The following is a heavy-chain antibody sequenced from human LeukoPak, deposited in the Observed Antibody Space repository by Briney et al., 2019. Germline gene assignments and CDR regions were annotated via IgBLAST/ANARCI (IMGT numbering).Heavy chain of an antibody. CDR3: VRDRSGSYPYYFDF. CDR1: GFTFSDYS. D-gene: IGHD1-26*01. J-gene: IGHJ4*02. CDR2: ISSRTTYI. V-gene: IGHV3-21*01. Sequence: KPGGSLRLSCVASGFTFSDYSMNWVRQAPGKGLEWVSSISSRTTYISYADSLKGRFTISRDNAKNSLYLQMNSLRAEDTAVYYCVRDRSGSYPYYFDFWGQGTLVTVSS.